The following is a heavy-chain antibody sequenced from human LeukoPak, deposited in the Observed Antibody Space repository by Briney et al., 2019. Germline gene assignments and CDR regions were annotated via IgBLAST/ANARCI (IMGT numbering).Heavy chain of an antibody. Sequence: SETLSLTCAVYGGSFSGYYWSWIRQPPGKGLEWIGEINHSGSTNYNPSLKSRVTISVDTSKNQFSLKLSSVTAAGTAVYYCARGDYSSWYFYYYYYMDVWGKGTTVTVSS. CDR1: GGSFSGYY. V-gene: IGHV4-34*01. CDR3: ARGDYSSWYFYYYYYMDV. D-gene: IGHD6-13*01. CDR2: INHSGST. J-gene: IGHJ6*03.